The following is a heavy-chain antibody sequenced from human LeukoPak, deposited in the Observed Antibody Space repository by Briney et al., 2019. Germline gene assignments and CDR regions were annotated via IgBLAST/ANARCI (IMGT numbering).Heavy chain of an antibody. Sequence: GGSLRLSCAASGFTFSSYWMSWVRQAPGKGLEWVAFIRYDGSNKYYADSVKGRFTISRDNSKNTLYPQMNSLRAEDTAVYYCAKDVRYCDYEDVAYYMDVWGKGTTVTISS. CDR3: AKDVRYCDYEDVAYYMDV. CDR1: GFTFSSYW. D-gene: IGHD4-17*01. V-gene: IGHV3-30*02. CDR2: IRYDGSNK. J-gene: IGHJ6*03.